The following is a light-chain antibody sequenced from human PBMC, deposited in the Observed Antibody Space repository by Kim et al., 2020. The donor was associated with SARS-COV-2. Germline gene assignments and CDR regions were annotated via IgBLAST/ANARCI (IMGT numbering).Light chain of an antibody. CDR2: YNA. CDR3: QVWDSSSDHPV. CDR1: SVGSNS. J-gene: IGLJ2*01. V-gene: IGLV3-21*04. Sequence: SYELTQPPSLSVAPGGTARITCGGSSVGSNSVHWHQQKTGQAPVLVIYYNADRPSGIPERFSGSKSWNTATLIISTIEAGDEAHYYCQVWDSSSDHPVFGGGTQLT.